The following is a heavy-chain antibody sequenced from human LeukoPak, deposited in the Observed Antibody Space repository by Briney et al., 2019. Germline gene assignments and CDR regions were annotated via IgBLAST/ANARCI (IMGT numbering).Heavy chain of an antibody. V-gene: IGHV4-59*08. Sequence: SETLSLTCTVSGGPISSYYWSWIRKPPGKGLEWIGYIYYSGSTNYNPSLKSRVTISVDTSKNQFSLKLSSVTAADTAVYYCAREVAYYDFWSGSNFDYWGQGTLVTVSS. J-gene: IGHJ4*02. CDR3: AREVAYYDFWSGSNFDY. CDR2: IYYSGST. D-gene: IGHD3-3*01. CDR1: GGPISSYY.